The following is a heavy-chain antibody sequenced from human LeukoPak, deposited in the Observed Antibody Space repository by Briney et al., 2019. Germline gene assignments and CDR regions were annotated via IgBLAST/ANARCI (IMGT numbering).Heavy chain of an antibody. CDR3: ARRLGDY. J-gene: IGHJ4*02. D-gene: IGHD3-16*01. Sequence: GGSQRLSCVASGFTFSTFAMNWVRQAPGKGLEWVSTISETGRSTYYADSVKGQFTISRDNSKNTLYLQMNSLRAEDTAVYYCARRLGDYWGQGTLVTVSS. CDR2: ISETGRST. V-gene: IGHV3-23*01. CDR1: GFTFSTFA.